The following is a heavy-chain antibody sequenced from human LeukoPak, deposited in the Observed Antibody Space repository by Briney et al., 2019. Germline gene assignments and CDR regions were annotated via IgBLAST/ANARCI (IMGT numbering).Heavy chain of an antibody. V-gene: IGHV4-4*07. CDR2: MYTSGST. D-gene: IGHD3-22*01. Sequence: SETLSLTCTVSGGSISSYYWSWIRQPAGKGLEWIGRMYTSGSTNYNPSLKRRVTMSVDTSKNQFSLKLSSVTAADTAVYFCARGPYAYDSSGAFDIWGQGTMVTVSS. CDR1: GGSISSYY. CDR3: ARGPYAYDSSGAFDI. J-gene: IGHJ3*02.